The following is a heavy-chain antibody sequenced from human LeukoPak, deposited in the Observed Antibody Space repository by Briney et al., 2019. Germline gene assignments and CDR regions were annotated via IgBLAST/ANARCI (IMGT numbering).Heavy chain of an antibody. CDR2: ISSSSSYI. CDR1: GFTFSSYS. CDR3: ARSGDGYNFDY. D-gene: IGHD5-24*01. V-gene: IGHV3-21*01. J-gene: IGHJ4*02. Sequence: GGSLRLSSAASGFTFSSYSMNWVRQAPGKGLEWVSSISSSSSYIYYADSVKGRFTISRDNAKNSLYLQMNSLRAEDTAVYYCARSGDGYNFDYWGQGTLVTVSS.